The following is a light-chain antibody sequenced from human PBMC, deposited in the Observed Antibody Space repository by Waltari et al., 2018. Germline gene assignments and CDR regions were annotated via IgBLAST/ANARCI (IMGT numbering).Light chain of an antibody. V-gene: IGKV1-5*01. Sequence: DIEITQSPSTLSASVGYRVTITCRASKSISSWLTWYQQKPGKAPKLLIYDASSLESGVPSRFSGSGSGTEFTLTISSLQPDDFATYYCQQYNSYSWTFGQGTKVEIK. J-gene: IGKJ1*01. CDR3: QQYNSYSWT. CDR2: DAS. CDR1: KSISSW.